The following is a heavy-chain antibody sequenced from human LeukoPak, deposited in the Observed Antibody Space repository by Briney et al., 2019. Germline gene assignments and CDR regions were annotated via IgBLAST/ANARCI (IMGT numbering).Heavy chain of an antibody. J-gene: IGHJ4*02. CDR2: ISGGSDNI. CDR1: GFTFSDYY. D-gene: IGHD3-22*01. Sequence: GGSLRLSCAASGFTFSDYYMTWIRQAPGKGLEWVSYISGGSDNIYYADSVKGRFTISRDNAKNSLYLQMNSLRAEDTAVYYCARGTSDSRVTPTRYWGQGTLVTVSS. CDR3: ARGTSDSRVTPTRY. V-gene: IGHV3-11*04.